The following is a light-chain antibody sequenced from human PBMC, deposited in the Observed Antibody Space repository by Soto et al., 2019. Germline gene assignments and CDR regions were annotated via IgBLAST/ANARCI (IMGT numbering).Light chain of an antibody. Sequence: EIVLTQSPATLSLSPGERATLSCRASQSVSTYLAWYQLKPGQAPRLLIYDASDRATGIPARFSGSGSGTDFTLTISSLEPEDFAVCYCQQRSSWPLITFGQGTRLEIK. J-gene: IGKJ5*01. CDR1: QSVSTY. CDR3: QQRSSWPLIT. CDR2: DAS. V-gene: IGKV3-11*01.